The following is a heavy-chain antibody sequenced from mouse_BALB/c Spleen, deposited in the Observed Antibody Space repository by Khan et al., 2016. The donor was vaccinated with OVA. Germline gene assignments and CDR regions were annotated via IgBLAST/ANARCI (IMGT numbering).Heavy chain of an antibody. CDR1: GSSITSDKA. D-gene: IGHD2-3*01. V-gene: IGHV3-2*02. CDR2: ISSSGGT. CDR3: ARDGSRYNYAMDY. Sequence: EVELVDSGPGLVKPSQSLSLTCTVTGSSITSDKAWNGIRKFQGKKLKGRGKISSSGGTNNNPALKSRISITRDTSKNQFFLQLNSVTTEDTATYYCARDGSRYNYAMDYWGQGTSVTVSS. J-gene: IGHJ4*01.